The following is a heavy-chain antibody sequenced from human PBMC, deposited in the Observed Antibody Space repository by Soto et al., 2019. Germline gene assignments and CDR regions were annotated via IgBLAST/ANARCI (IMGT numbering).Heavy chain of an antibody. Sequence: SETLSLTCTVSCYSISSGSYWAWIRQPPGKGPEWIASIYHGGATFYNASLKCRITISVDTSKIQFSLKLTSVTAADTAVYYCARVHVMVVAGSTFDYWGHGTLVTVSS. CDR2: IYHGGAT. CDR1: CYSISSGSY. D-gene: IGHD6-19*01. CDR3: ARVHVMVVAGSTFDY. V-gene: IGHV4-38-2*02. J-gene: IGHJ4*03.